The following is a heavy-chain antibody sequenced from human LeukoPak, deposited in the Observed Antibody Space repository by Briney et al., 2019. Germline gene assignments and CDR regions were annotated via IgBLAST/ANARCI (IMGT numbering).Heavy chain of an antibody. D-gene: IGHD3-10*01. CDR3: ARVGTILLWFGELLGGYFDY. Sequence: SETLSLTCAVYGGSFSGYYWSWIRQPPGKGLEWIGEINHSGSTNYNPSLKSRVTISVDTSKNQFSLKLSSVTAADTAVYYRARVGTILLWFGELLGGYFDYWGQGTLVTVSS. CDR2: INHSGST. V-gene: IGHV4-34*01. CDR1: GGSFSGYY. J-gene: IGHJ4*02.